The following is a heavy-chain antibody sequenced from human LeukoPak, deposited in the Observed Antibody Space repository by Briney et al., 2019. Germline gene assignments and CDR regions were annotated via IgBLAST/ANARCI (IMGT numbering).Heavy chain of an antibody. J-gene: IGHJ3*02. Sequence: ASVKVSCKVSGYTLAQLSIHWVRQAPGKGLDWMGGFDPEDGETLYAQKFQGRVTMNEDTSTDTAYMELSSLRSEDTAVYYCATSAPWGRVRGLVFDIWGQGTMVSVSS. CDR3: ATSAPWGRVRGLVFDI. CDR1: GYTLAQLS. D-gene: IGHD3-10*01. CDR2: FDPEDGET. V-gene: IGHV1-24*01.